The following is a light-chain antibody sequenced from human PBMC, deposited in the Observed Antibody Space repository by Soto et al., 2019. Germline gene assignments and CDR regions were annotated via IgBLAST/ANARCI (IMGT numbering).Light chain of an antibody. CDR3: HQHGGLTET. Sequence: VVTQSPATLCLAPGGRATLSRRASQSVESYLDWYQKKNGQAPRLLIYDASNKATGIPDRFSGSGYGTELIITICGMKTEDAGIYQCHQHGGLTETFGQGTKVDIK. V-gene: IGKV3-11*01. CDR1: QSVESY. CDR2: DAS. J-gene: IGKJ1*01.